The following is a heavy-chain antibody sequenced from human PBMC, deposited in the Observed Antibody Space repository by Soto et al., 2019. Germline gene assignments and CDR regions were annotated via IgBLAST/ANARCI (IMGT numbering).Heavy chain of an antibody. CDR2: ISAYNGNT. CDR3: ARDGIAVAGQGYYYYGMDV. J-gene: IGHJ6*02. Sequence: GPPVKVSCKASGYTFTSYGISWVRQAPGQGLEWMGWISAYNGNTNYAQKLQGRVTMTTDTSTSTAYMELRSLRSDDTAVYYCARDGIAVAGQGYYYYGMDVWGQGTTVTVSS. CDR1: GYTFTSYG. V-gene: IGHV1-18*01. D-gene: IGHD6-19*01.